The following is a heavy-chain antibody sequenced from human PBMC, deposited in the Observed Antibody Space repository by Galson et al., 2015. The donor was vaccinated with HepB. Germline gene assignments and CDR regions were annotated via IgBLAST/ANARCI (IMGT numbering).Heavy chain of an antibody. Sequence: SVKVSCKASGYTFTSYYMHWVRQAPGQGLEWMGIINPSGGSTSYAQKFKGRVTMTRDTSTSTVYMELSSLRSEDTAVYYCARDTYDIVVAVDYRGYYYYMDVWGKGTTVTVSS. CDR1: GYTFTSYY. J-gene: IGHJ6*03. V-gene: IGHV1-46*01. CDR2: INPSGGST. D-gene: IGHD2-2*01. CDR3: ARDTYDIVVAVDYRGYYYYMDV.